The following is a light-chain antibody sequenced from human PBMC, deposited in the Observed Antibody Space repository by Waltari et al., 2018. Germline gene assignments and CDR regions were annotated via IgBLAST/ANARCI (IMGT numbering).Light chain of an antibody. Sequence: EIVMTQSPATLSVSTTERATLSCRASQIVTTNLAWYQQKPGQAPRLLIYGASTRATVITARFSGSGSGTDFTITINSLQSEDFAVYFCQQYNDWPPRYTFGQGTKLQIK. CDR2: GAS. V-gene: IGKV3-15*01. CDR1: QIVTTN. J-gene: IGKJ2*01. CDR3: QQYNDWPPRYT.